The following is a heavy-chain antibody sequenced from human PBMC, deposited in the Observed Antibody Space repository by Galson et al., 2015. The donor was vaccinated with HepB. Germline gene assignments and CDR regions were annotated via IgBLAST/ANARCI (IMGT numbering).Heavy chain of an antibody. CDR3: TTEPLWDIVVVPPRYYV. J-gene: IGHJ6*02. V-gene: IGHV3-15*01. D-gene: IGHD2-15*01. CDR1: GFAFSNAW. CDR2: SRSNTDGGTT. Sequence: SLRLSCVDYGFAFSNAWLRWVRQAQGEGLGWVGRSRSNTDGGTTDYAAPVKGRFTISRDDSKNTLYLQMNSLKAEDTAVYYCTTEPLWDIVVVPPRYYVWGQGTTVTVSS.